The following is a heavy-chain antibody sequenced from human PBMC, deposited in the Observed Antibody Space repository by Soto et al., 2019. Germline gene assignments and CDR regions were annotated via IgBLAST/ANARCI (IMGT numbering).Heavy chain of an antibody. CDR3: ARLLIVYASAFDI. CDR2: INHSGST. J-gene: IGHJ3*02. Sequence: QVQLQQWGAGLLKPSETLSLTCAVYGGSFSGYYWSWIRQPPGKGLEWIGEINHSGSTNYNPSLKSRVTIAVDTSKNHFSLKLSSATAADTAVYYCARLLIVYASAFDIWGQGTMVTVSS. D-gene: IGHD2-8*01. V-gene: IGHV4-34*01. CDR1: GGSFSGYY.